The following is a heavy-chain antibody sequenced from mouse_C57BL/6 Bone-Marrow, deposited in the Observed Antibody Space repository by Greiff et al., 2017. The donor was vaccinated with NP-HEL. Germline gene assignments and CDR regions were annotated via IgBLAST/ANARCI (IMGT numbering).Heavy chain of an antibody. CDR2: IYPGSGNT. D-gene: IGHD1-1*01. J-gene: IGHJ2*01. CDR1: GYSFTSYY. V-gene: IGHV1-66*01. Sequence: QVQLQQSGPELVKPGASVKISCKASGYSFTSYYIHWVKQRPGQGLEWIGWIYPGSGNTKYNEKFKGKATLTADTTSSTAYMQLSSLTSEDSAVYYCARSADGSSFDYWGQGTTLTVSS. CDR3: ARSADGSSFDY.